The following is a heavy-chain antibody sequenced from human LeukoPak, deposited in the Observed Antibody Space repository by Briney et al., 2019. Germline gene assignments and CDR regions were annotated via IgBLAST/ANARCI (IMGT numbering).Heavy chain of an antibody. J-gene: IGHJ4*02. D-gene: IGHD3-3*01. V-gene: IGHV1-24*01. Sequence: ASVKVSCKVSGYTLTELSMHWVRQAPGKGLEWMGGFDPEDGETIYAQKFQGRVTMTEDTSTDTAYMELSSLRSEDTAVYYCATVRITIFGVVTLFDYWGQGTLVTVSS. CDR3: ATVRITIFGVVTLFDY. CDR2: FDPEDGET. CDR1: GYTLTELS.